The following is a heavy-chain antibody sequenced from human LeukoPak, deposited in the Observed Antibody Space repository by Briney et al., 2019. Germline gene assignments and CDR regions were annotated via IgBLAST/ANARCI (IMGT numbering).Heavy chain of an antibody. CDR2: INPNSGGT. CDR1: GYTFTGYY. CDR3: AGDPKPFKRSGSYYLTY. Sequence: ASVKVSCKASGYTFTGYYMHWVRQAPGQGLEWMGWINPNSGGTNYAQKFQGRVTMTRDTSISTAYMELSRLRSDDTAVYYCAGDPKPFKRSGSYYLTYWGQGTLVTVSS. J-gene: IGHJ4*02. V-gene: IGHV1-2*02. D-gene: IGHD1-26*01.